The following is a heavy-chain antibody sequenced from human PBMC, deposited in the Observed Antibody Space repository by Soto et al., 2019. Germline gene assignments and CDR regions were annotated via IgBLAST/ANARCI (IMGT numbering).Heavy chain of an antibody. CDR3: ASGLSGDKVDQ. V-gene: IGHV4-30-4*01. D-gene: IGHD2-21*01. CDR2: IYDSGNT. J-gene: IGHJ4*02. Sequence: QVQLQESGPGLVKPSQTLSLTCTVSGGSISDGAYYWSWIRQPPGKGLEWIGHIYDSGNTYNNPSLKIRLTISVDTSTNHFSLNLNSVTAADTAVYYCASGLSGDKVDQWGQGTLVTVSS. CDR1: GGSISDGAYY.